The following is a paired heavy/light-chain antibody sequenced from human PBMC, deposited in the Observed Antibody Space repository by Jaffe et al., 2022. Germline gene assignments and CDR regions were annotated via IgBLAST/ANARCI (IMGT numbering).Heavy chain of an antibody. D-gene: IGHD2-2*01. CDR2: IYYTGTTS. CDR1: GGSISSSPYY. J-gene: IGHJ3*02. V-gene: IGHV4-39*01. Sequence: QVQLQESGPGLVKPLETLSLTCTVSGGSISSSPYYWGWIRQPPGKGLEWIGSIYYTGTTSYYNPSLNSRVTISIDTSENQFSLNLKFVTAADTAVYFCARPRQENAGGAFDIWGQGTMVTVSS. CDR3: ARPRQENAGGAFDI.
Light chain of an antibody. CDR1: QSVSTY. J-gene: IGKJ3*01. Sequence: EIVLTQSPATLSLSPGERATLSCRASQSVSTYLAWYQQKPGQAPRLLIYSASYRATGIPARFSGGGSGTDFTLTISSLEPEDFAVYFCQQRLNWPLSFGPGTKVEFK. V-gene: IGKV3-11*01. CDR3: QQRLNWPLS. CDR2: SAS.